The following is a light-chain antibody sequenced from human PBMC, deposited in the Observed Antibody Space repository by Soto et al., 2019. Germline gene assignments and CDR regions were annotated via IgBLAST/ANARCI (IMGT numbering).Light chain of an antibody. CDR1: NSNIASNT. CDR3: AAWDDTLKRYV. V-gene: IGLV1-44*01. Sequence: QSVLTQPPSASETPGQTVSISCSGSNSNIASNTVNWYQHPPGTAPTLLIYYNNQRPPGVPDRFSGSESGTSASLAISGLQSEDESDYYCAAWDDTLKRYVFGTGTKVTVL. J-gene: IGLJ1*01. CDR2: YNN.